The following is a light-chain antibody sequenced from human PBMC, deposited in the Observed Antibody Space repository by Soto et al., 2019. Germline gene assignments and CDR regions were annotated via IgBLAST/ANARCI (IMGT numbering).Light chain of an antibody. V-gene: IGKV1-5*03. J-gene: IGKJ1*01. CDR2: KAS. CDR1: QSINTW. CDR3: QQYNDFPWT. Sequence: DVQMTQSPSTLSASVGDRVTITCRANQSINTWLAWYQQKPGKAPNVLFYKASNLVGGVPSRFSGSGSGTEFTLTISSLQADDFATYYCQQYNDFPWTFGQGTKVDIK.